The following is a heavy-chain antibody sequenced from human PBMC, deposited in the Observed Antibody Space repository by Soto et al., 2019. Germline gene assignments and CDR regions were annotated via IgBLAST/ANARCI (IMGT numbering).Heavy chain of an antibody. CDR2: IYPGDSDT. CDR3: VSSGAGTDYYYGMAV. V-gene: IGHV5-51*01. CDR1: GYSFTSYW. J-gene: IGHJ6*02. D-gene: IGHD1-1*01. Sequence: GESLKISCKGSGYSFTSYWIGWVRQMPGKGLEWMGIIYPGDSDTRYSPSFQGQVTISADKSISTAYLQWSSLKASDTAMYYCVSSGAGTDYYYGMAVWGQGTTVTVSS.